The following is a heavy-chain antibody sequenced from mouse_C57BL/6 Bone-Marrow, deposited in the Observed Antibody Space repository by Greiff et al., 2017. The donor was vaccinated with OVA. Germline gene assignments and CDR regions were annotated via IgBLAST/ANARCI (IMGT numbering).Heavy chain of an antibody. Sequence: QVHVKQSGPELVKPGASVKISCKASGYSFTSYYIHWVKQRPGQGLEWIGWIYPGSGNTKYNEKFKGKATLTADTSSSTAYMQLSSLTSEDSAVYYCARDSNYVEYFDYWGQGTTLTVSS. D-gene: IGHD2-5*01. V-gene: IGHV1-66*01. J-gene: IGHJ2*01. CDR3: ARDSNYVEYFDY. CDR1: GYSFTSYY. CDR2: IYPGSGNT.